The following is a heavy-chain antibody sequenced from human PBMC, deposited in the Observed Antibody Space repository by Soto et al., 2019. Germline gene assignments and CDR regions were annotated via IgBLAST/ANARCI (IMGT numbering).Heavy chain of an antibody. CDR1: GYTFTGYY. J-gene: IGHJ5*02. V-gene: IGHV1-2*04. D-gene: IGHD3-10*01. CDR3: ASSASIGTNWFDP. CDR2: INPNGGGT. Sequence: ASVKVSCKASGYTFTGYYMHWVRQAPGQGLEWMGWINPNGGGTNYAQKFQGWVTMTRDTSISTAYMELSRLRSDDTAVYYCASSASIGTNWFDPWGQGTLVTVSS.